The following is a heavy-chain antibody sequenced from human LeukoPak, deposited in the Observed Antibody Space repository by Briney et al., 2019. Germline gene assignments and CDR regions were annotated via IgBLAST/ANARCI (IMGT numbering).Heavy chain of an antibody. CDR3: AKKLGFIPQFDY. J-gene: IGHJ4*02. CDR2: ISDSSRTT. Sequence: PGGSLRLSCEVSGFTFSTEAMTWVRQAPGKGLEWVSSISDSSRTTNYADSVQGRFAISRDNSRNTVYLQMNSLRVEDTAFYYCAKKLGFIPQFDYWSQGTLVAVSS. D-gene: IGHD6-13*01. V-gene: IGHV3-23*01. CDR1: GFTFSTEA.